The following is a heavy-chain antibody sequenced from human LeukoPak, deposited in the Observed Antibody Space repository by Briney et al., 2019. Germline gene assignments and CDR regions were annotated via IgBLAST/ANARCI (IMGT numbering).Heavy chain of an antibody. CDR3: ARDNSVGDIAWWFDP. Sequence: ASVKVSCKASGYTFINNWMHWVRQAPGQGLEWIGLINPTGTVTLYAQKFQGRVTMTRDMSTSTDYMELSSLRSEDTAVYYCARDNSVGDIAWWFDPWGQGTLVTVSS. V-gene: IGHV1-46*01. CDR1: GYTFINNW. CDR2: INPTGTVT. D-gene: IGHD3-10*01. J-gene: IGHJ5*02.